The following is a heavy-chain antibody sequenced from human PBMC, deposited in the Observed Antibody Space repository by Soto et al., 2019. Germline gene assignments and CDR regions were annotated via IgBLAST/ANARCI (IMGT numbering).Heavy chain of an antibody. CDR2: IIPTLNIA. CDR3: ARDKRPGYSHEKFAY. D-gene: IGHD5-12*01. CDR1: GGTFSDYT. Sequence: GASVKVSCKASGGTFSDYTINWVRQAPGQGLEWMGRIIPTLNIANYAQKLQGRVTITADKLTSTAYMELRGLRSEDTAVYYCARDKRPGYSHEKFAYWGQGTLVTVSS. J-gene: IGHJ4*02. V-gene: IGHV1-69*04.